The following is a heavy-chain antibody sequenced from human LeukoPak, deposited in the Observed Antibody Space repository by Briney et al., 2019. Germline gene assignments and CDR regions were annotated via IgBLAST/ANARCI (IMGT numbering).Heavy chain of an antibody. Sequence: GGSLRLSCAASGFIFSNSAVHWVRQAPGKGLEWVAVISSDGNGKYYADSVRGRFTISRDISRSTLYLQINSLRAEDTAVYYCARDGGAYFTEFDYWGQGTLVTVSS. J-gene: IGHJ4*02. CDR1: GFIFSNSA. CDR3: ARDGGAYFTEFDY. D-gene: IGHD3-3*01. CDR2: ISSDGNGK. V-gene: IGHV3-30*04.